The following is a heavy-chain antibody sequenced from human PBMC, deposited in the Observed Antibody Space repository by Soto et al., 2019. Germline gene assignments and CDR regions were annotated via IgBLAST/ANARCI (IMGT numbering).Heavy chain of an antibody. CDR3: AREATVIDH. CDR2: ISYDGSNK. J-gene: IGHJ4*01. V-gene: IGHV3-30-3*01. Sequence: GGSLRLSCAASGFTFSSYAMHWVRQAPGKGLEWVAVISYDGSNKYYADSVKGRFTISRDNSKNTLYLQMNSLRAEDTAVYYCAREATVIDHWGHGTLVTVSS. CDR1: GFTFSSYA. D-gene: IGHD4-17*01.